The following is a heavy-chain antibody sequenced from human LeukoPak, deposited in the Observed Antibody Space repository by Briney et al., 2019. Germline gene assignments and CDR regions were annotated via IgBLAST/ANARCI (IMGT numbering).Heavy chain of an antibody. CDR3: ARELTPYFDY. CDR2: INPNGGTT. J-gene: IGHJ4*02. V-gene: IGHV1-46*01. CDR1: GCTISSYY. Sequence: ASLKLSCNASGCTISSYYRNWVRQAPGQGLEWMGIINPNGGTTSYPQQFQGRVTMTRDTSTSTVYMELSSLRSEDTAVYYCARELTPYFDYWGQGTLVTVSS.